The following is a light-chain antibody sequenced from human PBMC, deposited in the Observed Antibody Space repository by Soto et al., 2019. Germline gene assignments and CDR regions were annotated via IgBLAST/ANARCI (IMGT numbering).Light chain of an antibody. CDR3: SSYTPSSTL. V-gene: IGLV2-14*01. CDR2: EVS. CDR1: STDVGRYNY. Sequence: QSVLTQPASVSGSPGQSITISCTGTSTDVGRYNYVSWYQQHPGKAPKLIIYEVSNRPSGVSNRFSGSKSGNTASLTISGLQAEDEADYYCSSYTPSSTLFGGGTKVTVL. J-gene: IGLJ2*01.